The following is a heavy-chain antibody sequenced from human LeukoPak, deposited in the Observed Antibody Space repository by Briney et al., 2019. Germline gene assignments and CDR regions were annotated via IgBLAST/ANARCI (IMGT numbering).Heavy chain of an antibody. J-gene: IGHJ5*02. Sequence: PGGSLRLSCAASGFTFSSYAMHWVRQAPGKGLEWVAVISYDGSNKYYADSVKGRFTISRDNSKNTLYLQMNSLRAEDTAVYYCARPSGSYFGNWFDPWGQGTLVTVSS. D-gene: IGHD1-26*01. CDR3: ARPSGSYFGNWFDP. V-gene: IGHV3-30*04. CDR1: GFTFSSYA. CDR2: ISYDGSNK.